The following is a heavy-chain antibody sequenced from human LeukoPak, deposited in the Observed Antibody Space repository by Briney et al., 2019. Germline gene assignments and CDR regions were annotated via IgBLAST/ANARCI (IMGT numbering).Heavy chain of an antibody. V-gene: IGHV5-10-1*01. CDR1: GYSFTSYW. J-gene: IGHJ4*02. CDR2: IDPSDSYT. CDR3: ARLYYDSSTHYFDY. D-gene: IGHD3-22*01. Sequence: AESPKIFSRGSGYSFTSYWINWVRQMPGKGLEWMGRIDPSDSYTNYSPSFQGHVTISADKSISTAYLQWSSLKASDTAMYYCARLYYDSSTHYFDYWGQGTLVTVSS.